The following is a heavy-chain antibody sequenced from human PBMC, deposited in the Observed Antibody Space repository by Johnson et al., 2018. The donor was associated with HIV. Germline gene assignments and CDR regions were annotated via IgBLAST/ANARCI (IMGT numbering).Heavy chain of an antibody. CDR3: AKDRIVGAIGDAFDI. J-gene: IGHJ3*02. V-gene: IGHV3-30*02. CDR2: IRYDGGYK. Sequence: QVQLVESGGGVVQPGRSLRLSCAASGFTFSDYGMHWVRQAPGKGLEWVAFIRYDGGYKYYADSVKGRFTISRDNSKNTLYLQMDSLRAEDTAVYYCAKDRIVGAIGDAFDIWGQGTMVTVSS. D-gene: IGHD1-26*01. CDR1: GFTFSDYG.